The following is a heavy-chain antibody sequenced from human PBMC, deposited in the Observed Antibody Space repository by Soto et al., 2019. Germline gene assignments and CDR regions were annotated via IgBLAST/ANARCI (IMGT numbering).Heavy chain of an antibody. CDR3: ARGRYGDY. V-gene: IGHV1-18*01. CDR2: ISAHNGNT. J-gene: IGHJ4*02. D-gene: IGHD1-1*01. CDR1: GYTFTSYG. Sequence: QVHLVQSGAEVKKPGASVKVSCKCSGYTFTSYGITWVRQAPGQGLEWMGWISAHNGNTDYAQKLQGRVTVTRDTSTSTAYMELRRLRSDDTAVYYCARGRYGDYWGQGALVTVSS.